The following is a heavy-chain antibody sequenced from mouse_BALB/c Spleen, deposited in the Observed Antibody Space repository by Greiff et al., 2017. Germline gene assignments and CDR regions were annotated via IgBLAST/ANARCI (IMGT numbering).Heavy chain of an antibody. V-gene: IGHV5-6*01. J-gene: IGHJ3*01. CDR3: ARGRAPFAY. Sequence: EVHLVESGGDLVKPGGSLKLSCAASGFTFSSYGMSWVRQTPDKRLEWVATISSGGSYTYYPDSVKGRFTISRDKAKNTLYLQMSSLKSEDTAMYYCARGRAPFAYWGQGTLVTVSA. CDR2: ISSGGSYT. CDR1: GFTFSSYG. D-gene: IGHD3-1*01.